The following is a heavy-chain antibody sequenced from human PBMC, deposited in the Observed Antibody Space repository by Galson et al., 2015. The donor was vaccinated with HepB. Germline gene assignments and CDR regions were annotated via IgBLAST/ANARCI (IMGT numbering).Heavy chain of an antibody. CDR1: GYTFTSYR. D-gene: IGHD2-2*01. Sequence: SVKVSCKASGYTFTSYRLTWLRQAPGQGLEWMGWITADNGNTNYAQNLQGRVTMTTDTSTSTAYMELRSLRSDDTAVYYCARDCRYTSCFPWGQGTLVTVSS. J-gene: IGHJ5*02. CDR2: ITADNGNT. CDR3: ARDCRYTSCFP. V-gene: IGHV1-18*01.